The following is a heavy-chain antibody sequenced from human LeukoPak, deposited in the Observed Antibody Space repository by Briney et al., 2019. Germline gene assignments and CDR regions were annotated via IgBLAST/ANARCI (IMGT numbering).Heavy chain of an antibody. J-gene: IGHJ6*04. CDR3: AKDLLLGYSGYDWGEPYCYYYGMDV. D-gene: IGHD5-12*01. V-gene: IGHV3-30*18. CDR2: ISYDGSNK. Sequence: GRSLRLSCAASGFTLSSYGMHWVRQAPGKGLEWVAVISYDGSNKYYADSVKGRFTISRDNSKNTLYLQMNSLRAEDTAVYHCAKDLLLGYSGYDWGEPYCYYYGMDVWGKGTTVTVSS. CDR1: GFTLSSYG.